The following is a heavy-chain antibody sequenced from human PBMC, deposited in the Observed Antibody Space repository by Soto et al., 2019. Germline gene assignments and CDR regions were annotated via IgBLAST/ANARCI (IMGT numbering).Heavy chain of an antibody. V-gene: IGHV3-74*01. CDR2: ISQDGTLS. CDR3: ARDRLKRWLQSVPRFDY. Sequence: GGSLRLSCATSRFAFSAYWMHLVRQAPGKGLMWVSRISQDGTLSAYADSVKGRFTISRDNAKNSLYLQMNSLRAEDTAVYYCARDRLKRWLQSVPRFDYWGQGTLVTVSS. D-gene: IGHD5-12*01. J-gene: IGHJ4*02. CDR1: RFAFSAYW.